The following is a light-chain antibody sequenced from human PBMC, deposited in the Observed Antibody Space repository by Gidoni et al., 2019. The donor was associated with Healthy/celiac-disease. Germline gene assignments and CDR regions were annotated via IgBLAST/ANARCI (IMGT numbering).Light chain of an antibody. CDR3: QQSYSTPLG. J-gene: IGKJ2*03. CDR1: QSISSY. V-gene: IGKV1-39*01. Sequence: DIQMTQSPSSLSASVGDRVTITCRASQSISSYLNWYQQKPGKAPKLLIYAASSLQSGVPSRFSGSGSGTDFTLTISSLQPEDFATYYGQQSYSTPLGCGQGTKLEIK. CDR2: AAS.